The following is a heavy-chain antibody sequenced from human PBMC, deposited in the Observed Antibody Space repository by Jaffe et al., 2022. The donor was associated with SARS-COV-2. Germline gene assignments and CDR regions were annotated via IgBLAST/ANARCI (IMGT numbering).Heavy chain of an antibody. V-gene: IGHV3-11*01. D-gene: IGHD4-4*01. CDR3: ARKGGEGTVTIPGSRRYYGMDV. Sequence: QVQLVESGGGLVKPGGSLRLSCAASGFTFSDYYMSWIRQAPGKGLEWVSYISSSGSTIYYADSVKGRFTISRDNAKNSLYLQMNSLRAEDTAVYYCARKGGEGTVTIPGSRRYYGMDVWGQGTTVTVSS. CDR2: ISSSGSTI. J-gene: IGHJ6*02. CDR1: GFTFSDYY.